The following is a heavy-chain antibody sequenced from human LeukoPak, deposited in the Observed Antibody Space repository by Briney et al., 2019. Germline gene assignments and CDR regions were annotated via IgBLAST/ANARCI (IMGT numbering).Heavy chain of an antibody. V-gene: IGHV3-21*01. CDR3: ARSDDYGDYLVDY. J-gene: IGHJ4*02. CDR1: GFTFSSYS. CDR2: ISSSSSYI. D-gene: IGHD4-17*01. Sequence: PGGSLRLSCAASGFTFSSYSMNWVRQAPGKGLEWVSSISSSSSYIYYADSVKGRFTISRDNAKNSLYLQMNSLRAEDTAVYYCARSDDYGDYLVDYWGQGTLVTVSS.